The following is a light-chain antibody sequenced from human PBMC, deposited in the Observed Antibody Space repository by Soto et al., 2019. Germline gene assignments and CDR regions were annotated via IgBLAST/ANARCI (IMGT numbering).Light chain of an antibody. V-gene: IGKV3-20*01. CDR2: GAS. CDR3: QHYLNSPRA. J-gene: IGKJ1*01. Sequence: EIVLTQSPGTLSLSPGERATLSCRASQNIYSNYLAWYQRRPGQAPSLLIYGASIRATGIPDRFSGSGSGTDCPLTSSRLEPGDFAVYYWQHYLNSPRAFGKGTKVGI. CDR1: QNIYSNY.